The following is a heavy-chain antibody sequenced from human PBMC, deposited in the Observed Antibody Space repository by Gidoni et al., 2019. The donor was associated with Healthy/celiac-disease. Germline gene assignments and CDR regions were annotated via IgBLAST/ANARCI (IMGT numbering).Heavy chain of an antibody. J-gene: IGHJ1*01. V-gene: IGHV3-33*01. CDR1: GFPFSSYG. D-gene: IGHD2-21*02. Sequence: QVQLVESGGGVVQPGRSLRLSCAASGFPFSSYGMHWVRQAPGKGLEWVAVIWYDGSNKYYADSVKGRFTISRDKSKNTLYLQMNSLRAEDTAVYYCARDQFAYCGGDCYSHPVFQHWGQGTLVTVSS. CDR3: ARDQFAYCGGDCYSHPVFQH. CDR2: IWYDGSNK.